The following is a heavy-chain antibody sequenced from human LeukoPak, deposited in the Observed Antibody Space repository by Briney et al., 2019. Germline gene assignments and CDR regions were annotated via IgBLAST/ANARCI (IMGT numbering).Heavy chain of an antibody. CDR3: ASSYCSSTSCYAQGLDP. D-gene: IGHD2-2*01. J-gene: IGHJ5*02. V-gene: IGHV1-69*05. CDR2: IIPIFGTA. CDR1: GGTFSSYA. Sequence: GASVKVSCKASGGTFSSYAISWVRQAPGQGLEWMGGIIPIFGTANYAQKFQGRVTITTDESTSTAYMELSSLRSEETAVYYCASSYCSSTSCYAQGLDPWGQGTLVTVSS.